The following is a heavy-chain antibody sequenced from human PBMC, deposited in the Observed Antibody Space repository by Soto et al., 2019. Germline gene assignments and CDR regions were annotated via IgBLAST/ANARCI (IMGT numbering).Heavy chain of an antibody. V-gene: IGHV4-31*03. CDR1: GGSISSGGYY. CDR3: ARDSRGYYDSSGLDY. Sequence: QVQLQESGPGLVKPSQTLSLTCTVSGGSISSGGYYWSWIRQHPGKGLEWIGYIYYSGSTYYNPSLEIRVTISVDTSKNQFSLKLSSVTAADTAVYYCARDSRGYYDSSGLDYWGQGTLVTVSS. CDR2: IYYSGST. J-gene: IGHJ4*02. D-gene: IGHD3-22*01.